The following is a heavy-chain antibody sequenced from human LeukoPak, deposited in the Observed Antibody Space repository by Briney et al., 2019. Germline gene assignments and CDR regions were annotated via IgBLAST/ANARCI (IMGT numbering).Heavy chain of an antibody. CDR3: AREYGYTRHFDY. Sequence: GGSLRLSCVATGFTFSSYVMNWVRQAPGKGLEWVSSISSSSSYIYYADSVKGRFTISRDNAKNSLYLQMNSLRAEDTAVYYCAREYGYTRHFDYWGQGTLVTVSS. D-gene: IGHD5-24*01. J-gene: IGHJ4*02. V-gene: IGHV3-21*06. CDR2: ISSSSSYI. CDR1: GFTFSSYV.